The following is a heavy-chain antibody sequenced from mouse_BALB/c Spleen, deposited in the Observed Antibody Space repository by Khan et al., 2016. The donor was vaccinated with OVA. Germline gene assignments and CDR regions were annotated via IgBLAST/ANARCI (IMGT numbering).Heavy chain of an antibody. V-gene: IGHV3-2*02. CDR1: GYSITSGYG. CDR2: ISYSGST. D-gene: IGHD1-2*01. CDR3: ARTARIKY. J-gene: IGHJ2*01. Sequence: VQLKESGPGLVKPSQSLSLTCTVTGYSITSGYGWNWIRQFPGNKLEWMGYISYSGSTNYNTSLKSRISITRDTSKNQIFLQLNSVTTEDTATYYCARTARIKYWGQGTTLTVSS.